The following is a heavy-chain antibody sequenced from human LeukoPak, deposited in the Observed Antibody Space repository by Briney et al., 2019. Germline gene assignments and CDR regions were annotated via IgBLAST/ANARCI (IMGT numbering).Heavy chain of an antibody. CDR1: GDSISSTRYY. CDR2: IYYSGST. CDR3: ARQYDFWSGLNNWFDP. V-gene: IGHV4-39*01. D-gene: IGHD3-3*01. Sequence: SETLSLTCTVSGDSISSTRYYWGWIRQPPGKGLEWIANIYYSGSTHYNPSLKSRVTISVDTSKNQFSLKLTSVTAADTAVYYCARQYDFWSGLNNWFDPWGQGTLVTVSS. J-gene: IGHJ5*02.